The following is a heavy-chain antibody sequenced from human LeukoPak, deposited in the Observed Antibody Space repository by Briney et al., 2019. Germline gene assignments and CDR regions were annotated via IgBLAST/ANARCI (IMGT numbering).Heavy chain of an antibody. CDR3: ARYVPADIVVFGYYYGTDV. CDR2: IYYSGST. J-gene: IGHJ6*02. V-gene: IGHV4-59*08. Sequence: SETPSLTCTVSGGSISSYYWSWIRQPPGKGLEWIGYIYYSGSTNYNPSLKSRVTISVDTSKNQFSLKLSSVTAADTAVYYCARYVPADIVVFGYYYGTDVWGQGTTVTVSS. CDR1: GGSISSYY. D-gene: IGHD2-2*01.